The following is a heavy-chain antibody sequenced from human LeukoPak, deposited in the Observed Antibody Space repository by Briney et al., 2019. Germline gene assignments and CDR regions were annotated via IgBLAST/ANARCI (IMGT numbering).Heavy chain of an antibody. CDR1: GNSLNNYH. CDR3: GRDPTYRNYFDS. D-gene: IGHD1-1*01. V-gene: IGHV1-46*02. Sequence: ASVKVSCKASGNSLNNYHMHWVRQAPGQGLEWLGIIRPGGDGPSYAQKFQGRVSMTRDMSTSTVYMELSSLTSDDTAVYYCGRDPTYRNYFDSWGQGTLVTVSS. CDR2: IRPGGDGP. J-gene: IGHJ4*02.